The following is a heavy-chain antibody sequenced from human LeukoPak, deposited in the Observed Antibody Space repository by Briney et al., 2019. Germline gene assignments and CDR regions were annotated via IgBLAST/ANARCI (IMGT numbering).Heavy chain of an antibody. Sequence: ASETLSLTCTVSGGSISSSSYYWGWIRQPPGKGLEWIGSIYYSGSTYYNPSLKSRVTISVDTSKNQFSLKLSSVTAADTAVYYCSIAEAGTLIAVAGTFDYWGQGTLVTVS. D-gene: IGHD6-19*01. J-gene: IGHJ4*02. V-gene: IGHV4-39*01. CDR1: GGSISSSSYY. CDR2: IYYSGST. CDR3: SIAEAGTLIAVAGTFDY.